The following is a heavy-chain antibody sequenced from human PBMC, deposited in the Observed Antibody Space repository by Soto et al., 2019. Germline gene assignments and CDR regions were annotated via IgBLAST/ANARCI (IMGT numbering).Heavy chain of an antibody. J-gene: IGHJ3*02. Sequence: SETLSLTCTVSAGSISSSSYYWAWIRQPPGKGLEWIGSIYYSGSTYYNPSLKSRVSISVDTSKNQFSLRLSSVTAADTAVYYCARRPYYYDSWSAFDIWGQGTMVTVSS. CDR2: IYYSGST. CDR3: ARRPYYYDSWSAFDI. V-gene: IGHV4-39*01. D-gene: IGHD3-22*01. CDR1: AGSISSSSYY.